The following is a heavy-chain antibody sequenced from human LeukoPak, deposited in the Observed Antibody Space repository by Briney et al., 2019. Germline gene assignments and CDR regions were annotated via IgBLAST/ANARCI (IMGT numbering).Heavy chain of an antibody. Sequence: PGGSLSLSCAASGLTFSGYAMSWIRQAPGKGLEWISAISGSGGSTYYADSVKGRFTISRDNSKNTLYLQMNSLRAEDTAVYYCASEVGYCSSTSCYGMYYYYYGMDVWGKGTTVTVSS. J-gene: IGHJ6*04. CDR1: GLTFSGYA. V-gene: IGHV3-23*01. CDR2: ISGSGGST. D-gene: IGHD2-2*01. CDR3: ASEVGYCSSTSCYGMYYYYYGMDV.